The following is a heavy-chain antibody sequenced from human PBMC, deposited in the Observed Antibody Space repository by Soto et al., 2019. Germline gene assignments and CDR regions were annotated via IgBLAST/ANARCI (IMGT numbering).Heavy chain of an antibody. V-gene: IGHV3-48*03. CDR2: ISSSGSTI. J-gene: IGHJ6*02. Sequence: EVQLVESGGGLVQPGGSLRLSCAASGFTFSSYEMNWVRQAPGKGLEWVSYISSSGSTIFYADSVKGRFTISRDNAKNSLYLQMNSLRAEDTAVYYCAGDDGLGLAPYYGMDVWGQGTTVTVSS. D-gene: IGHD3-10*01. CDR3: AGDDGLGLAPYYGMDV. CDR1: GFTFSSYE.